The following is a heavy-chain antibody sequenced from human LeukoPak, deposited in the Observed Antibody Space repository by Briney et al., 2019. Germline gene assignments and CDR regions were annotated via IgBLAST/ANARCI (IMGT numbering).Heavy chain of an antibody. V-gene: IGHV3-30*02. CDR2: IRFDGNNN. Sequence: GGSLRLSCAASGFTFSSYGMHWVRQAPGKGLEWVAFIRFDGNNNFQADSVKSRFTISRDISKNTLYLQMNSLRPDDTAVYYCAKDHYDSSGHRIDYWGQGALVTVSS. CDR3: AKDHYDSSGHRIDY. D-gene: IGHD3-22*01. J-gene: IGHJ4*02. CDR1: GFTFSSYG.